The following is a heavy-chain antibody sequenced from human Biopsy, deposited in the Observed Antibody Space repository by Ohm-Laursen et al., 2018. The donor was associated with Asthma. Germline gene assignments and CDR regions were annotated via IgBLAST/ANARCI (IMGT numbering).Heavy chain of an antibody. D-gene: IGHD2-2*01. CDR3: ARGPEYVRSSGALDY. Sequence: VKISCKVSGGTFSSNSINWVRQAPGQGLEWMGRIIPIFGPTNYAQKFQGRVTISADDSTSTAYMELSSLSSEDTALYYCARGPEYVRSSGALDYWGQGTLVTVSS. CDR2: IIPIFGPT. V-gene: IGHV1-69*13. CDR1: GGTFSSNS. J-gene: IGHJ4*02.